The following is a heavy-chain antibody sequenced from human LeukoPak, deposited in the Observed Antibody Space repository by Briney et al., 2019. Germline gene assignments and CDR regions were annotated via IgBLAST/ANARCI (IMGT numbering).Heavy chain of an antibody. J-gene: IGHJ4*02. V-gene: IGHV4-34*01. Sequence: PSETLSLTCAVYDGSFSGYYWSWIRQPPGKGLEWIGEINHSGSTNYNPSLKSRVTISVDTSKNQFSLKLSSVTAADTAVYYCASYCSGGSCSPHSFDYWGQGTLVTVSS. CDR1: DGSFSGYY. CDR2: INHSGST. CDR3: ASYCSGGSCSPHSFDY. D-gene: IGHD2-15*01.